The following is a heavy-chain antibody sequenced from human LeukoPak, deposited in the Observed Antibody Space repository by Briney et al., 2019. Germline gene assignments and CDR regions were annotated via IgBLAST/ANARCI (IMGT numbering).Heavy chain of an antibody. D-gene: IGHD6-19*01. CDR3: AKAVAGGSNWFDP. CDR2: IYHSGST. V-gene: IGHV4-38-2*01. Sequence: SETLSLTCAVSGYSISSGYYWGWIRQPPGKGLEWIGRIYHSGSTYYNPSLKSRVTISVDTSKNQFSLKLSSVTAADTAVYYCAKAVAGGSNWFDPWGQGTLVTVSS. J-gene: IGHJ5*02. CDR1: GYSISSGYY.